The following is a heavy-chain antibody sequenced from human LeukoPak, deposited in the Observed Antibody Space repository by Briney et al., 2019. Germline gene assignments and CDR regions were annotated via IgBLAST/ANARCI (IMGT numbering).Heavy chain of an antibody. J-gene: IGHJ4*02. CDR3: ARHRTTIFGVVTHFDY. V-gene: IGHV4-34*01. D-gene: IGHD3-3*01. CDR2: INHSGST. CDR1: GGSFSGYY. Sequence: SETLSLTCAVYGGSFSGYYWSWIRQPPGKGLEWIGEINHSGSTNYNPSLKSRVTISVDTSKNQFSLKLSSVTAADTAVYYCARHRTTIFGVVTHFDYWGQGTLVTVSS.